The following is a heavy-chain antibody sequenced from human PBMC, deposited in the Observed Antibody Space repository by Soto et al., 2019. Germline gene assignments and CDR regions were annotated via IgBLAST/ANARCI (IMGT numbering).Heavy chain of an antibody. CDR1: GFTFSNYA. CDR3: VRDERWAFDF. CDR2: ISIGSGSI. V-gene: IGHV3-48*02. J-gene: IGHJ3*01. D-gene: IGHD2-15*01. Sequence: EVHLVESGGGLVQPGGSLRVSCAASGFTFSNYAMNWVRQAPGKGLEWVSYISIGSGSIFYADSVKGRFTISRDDAKNSLYLQMNTLRDVDTAVYYCVRDERWAFDFWGQGTMVTVSS.